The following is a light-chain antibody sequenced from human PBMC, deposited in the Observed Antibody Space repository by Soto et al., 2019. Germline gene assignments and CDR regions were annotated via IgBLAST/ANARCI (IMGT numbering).Light chain of an antibody. V-gene: IGKV1-5*01. J-gene: IGKJ1*01. Sequence: DIQMTQSPSTVSASVGGSVTIACRASQSISSWLTWYQQRPGKAPKLLIYDVSSLQSGVPSRFSGSGSETEFTLTISNLQPDDFATYYCQQYYSYLWTFGQGTKVDIK. CDR3: QQYYSYLWT. CDR2: DVS. CDR1: QSISSW.